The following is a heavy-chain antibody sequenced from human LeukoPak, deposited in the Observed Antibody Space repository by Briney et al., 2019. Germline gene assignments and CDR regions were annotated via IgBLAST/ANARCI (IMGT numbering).Heavy chain of an antibody. D-gene: IGHD3-22*01. V-gene: IGHV3-74*01. CDR1: GFTFSSYW. J-gene: IGHJ3*02. Sequence: GGSLRLSCAASGFTFSSYWMHWVRQAPGKGLVWVSRIILDGIITTYADSVKGRFTISRDNAKNTLYLQMNSLRAEDTAVYYCAREEYYYDSSGYYSTQVAFDIWGQGKMVTVSS. CDR2: IILDGIIT. CDR3: AREEYYYDSSGYYSTQVAFDI.